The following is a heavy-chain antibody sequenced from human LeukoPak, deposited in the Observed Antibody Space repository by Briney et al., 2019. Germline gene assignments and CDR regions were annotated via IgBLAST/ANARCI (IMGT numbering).Heavy chain of an antibody. Sequence: PGGSLRLSCAASGFTFSSYEMNWVRQAPGKGLEWVSYISSSGSTIYYADSVKGRFTISRDNAKNSLYLQMNSLRAEDTAVYYCAREPYYYDSSGYYYIWFDPWGQGTLVTVSS. CDR3: AREPYYYDSSGYYYIWFDP. CDR1: GFTFSSYE. D-gene: IGHD3-22*01. J-gene: IGHJ5*02. V-gene: IGHV3-48*03. CDR2: ISSSGSTI.